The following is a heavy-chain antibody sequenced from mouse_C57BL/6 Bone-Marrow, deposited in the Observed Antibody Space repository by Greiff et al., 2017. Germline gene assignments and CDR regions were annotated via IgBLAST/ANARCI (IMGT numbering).Heavy chain of an antibody. CDR1: GFTFSSYA. J-gene: IGHJ3*01. Sequence: EVQLVESGGGLVKPGASLKLSCAASGFTFSSYAMSWVRQTPGKRLEWVATICDGGSCTYYPDNVKSRFTISRDNAKNNLYLQMSHLRSVDPDMYYCASDGGASSLPAWFAYWGQGTLVTVSA. CDR2: ICDGGSCT. V-gene: IGHV5-4*01. D-gene: IGHD3-2*02. CDR3: ASDGGASSLPAWFAY.